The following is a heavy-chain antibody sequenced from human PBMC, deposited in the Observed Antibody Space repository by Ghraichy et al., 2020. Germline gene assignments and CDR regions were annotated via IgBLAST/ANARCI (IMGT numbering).Heavy chain of an antibody. CDR2: IIPMLGLA. J-gene: IGHJ5*02. D-gene: IGHD2-2*01. CDR3: ARSVGYCSSLICDWFDP. Sequence: SVKVSCKASGGTFSSNAITWVRQAPGQGLEWMGRIIPMLGLANYAQKFQGRVTITADKSTSTTFMELTSLRYDDTAVYYCARSVGYCSSLICDWFDPWGQGILATVSS. V-gene: IGHV1-69*04. CDR1: GGTFSSNA.